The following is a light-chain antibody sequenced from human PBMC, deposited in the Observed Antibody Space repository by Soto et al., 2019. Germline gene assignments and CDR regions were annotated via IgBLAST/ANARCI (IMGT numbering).Light chain of an antibody. CDR1: SSDVGGYNY. CDR2: EVS. Sequence: QSVLTRPASVSGSPGQSITISCTGTSSDVGGYNYVSWYQQHPGKALKLMIYEVSNRPSGVSNRFSGSKSGNTASLTISGLQAEDEADYYCSSYTSSSTRVFGTGTKVTV. J-gene: IGLJ1*01. CDR3: SSYTSSSTRV. V-gene: IGLV2-14*01.